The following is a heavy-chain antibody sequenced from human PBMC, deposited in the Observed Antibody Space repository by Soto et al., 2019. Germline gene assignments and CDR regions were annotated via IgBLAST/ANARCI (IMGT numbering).Heavy chain of an antibody. J-gene: IGHJ6*02. V-gene: IGHV4-30-4*01. CDR3: ARVPSPFDYYYAMDV. Sequence: SETLSLTCTVSGDSISSGNKYWSWVRQPPGKGLEWIGYIFSSGTTYYNPSLKSRLTMSLDASQNQFSLKLNSLTDADTAVYFCARVPSPFDYYYAMDVWGQGTTVTVSS. CDR1: GDSISSGNKY. D-gene: IGHD3-16*01. CDR2: IFSSGTT.